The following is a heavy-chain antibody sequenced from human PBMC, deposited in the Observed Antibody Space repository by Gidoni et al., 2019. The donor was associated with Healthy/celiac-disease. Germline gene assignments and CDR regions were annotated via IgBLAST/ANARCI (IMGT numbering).Heavy chain of an antibody. Sequence: QVQLVQSGAEVKKPGASVKVYCKASGYTFTSCYMHWVRQAPGQGLEWMGIIKPSGGSTSYAQKFQGRVTMTRDTSTSTVYMELSSLRSEDTVVYYCARAPPFSSGWPGFDYWGQGTLVTVSS. CDR1: GYTFTSCY. CDR3: ARAPPFSSGWPGFDY. D-gene: IGHD6-19*01. CDR2: IKPSGGST. J-gene: IGHJ4*02. V-gene: IGHV1-46*01.